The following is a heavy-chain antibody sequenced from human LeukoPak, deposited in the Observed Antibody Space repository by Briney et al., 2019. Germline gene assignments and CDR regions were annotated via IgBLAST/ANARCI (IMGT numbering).Heavy chain of an antibody. CDR1: GGSISSGDYY. CDR3: ARGASSSWRYYFDY. V-gene: IGHV4-30-4*01. D-gene: IGHD6-13*01. Sequence: SETLSLTCTVSGGSISSGDYYWNWIRQPPGKGLEWIGYTHYSGSTYYNPSLKSRVTMSIDRSKNQFSLKLSSVTAADTAVYYCARGASSSWRYYFDYWGQGTLVTVSS. J-gene: IGHJ4*02. CDR2: THYSGST.